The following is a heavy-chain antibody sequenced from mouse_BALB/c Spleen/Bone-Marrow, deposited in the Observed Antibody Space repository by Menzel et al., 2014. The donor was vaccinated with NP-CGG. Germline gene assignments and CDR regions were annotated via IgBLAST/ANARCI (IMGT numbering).Heavy chain of an antibody. CDR3: ARWLLRAMDY. CDR1: GFTFTDYY. CDR2: IRNKANGYTT. V-gene: IGHV7-3*02. J-gene: IGHJ4*01. D-gene: IGHD2-3*01. Sequence: DVHLVESGGGLVQPGGSLRLSCATSGFTFTDYYMSWVRQPPGKALEWLGFIRNKANGYTTEYSASVKGRFTISRDNSQSILYLQMNTLRAEDSATYYCARWLLRAMDYWGQGTSVTVSS.